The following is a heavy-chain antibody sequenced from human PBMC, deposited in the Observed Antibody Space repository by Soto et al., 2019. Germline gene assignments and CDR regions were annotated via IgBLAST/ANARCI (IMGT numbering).Heavy chain of an antibody. CDR2: IIPLFGKA. V-gene: IGHV1-69*06. CDR1: GGSFSTLG. J-gene: IGHJ4*02. Sequence: SVKVSCKASGGSFSTLGINWVRQAPGQGLEWMGGIIPLFGKARYAETSQGRVTITADTSTGTAYVEVSSLRSDDTAVFYCATAHNSGWYFFDYWGPGTLVTVSS. CDR3: ATAHNSGWYFFDY. D-gene: IGHD6-19*01.